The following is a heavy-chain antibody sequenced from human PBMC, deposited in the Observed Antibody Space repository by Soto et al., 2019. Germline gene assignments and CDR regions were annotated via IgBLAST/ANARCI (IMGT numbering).Heavy chain of an antibody. V-gene: IGHV3-33*01. CDR3: ARDQGDILTGYSQPPFYYCCMYV. J-gene: IGHJ6*02. Sequence: QVQLVESGGGVVQPGRSLRLSCAASGFTFSSYGMHWVRQAPGKGLEWVAVIWYDGSNKYYADSVKGRFTISRDNSKNTLYLQMNSLRAEDTAVYYCARDQGDILTGYSQPPFYYCCMYVWGQGTTVTVSS. CDR1: GFTFSSYG. D-gene: IGHD3-9*01. CDR2: IWYDGSNK.